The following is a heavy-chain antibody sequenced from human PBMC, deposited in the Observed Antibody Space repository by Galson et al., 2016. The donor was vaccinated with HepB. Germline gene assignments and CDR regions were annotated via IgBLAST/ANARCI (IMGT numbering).Heavy chain of an antibody. J-gene: IGHJ4*02. Sequence: SLRLSCAASGFTFSTYAMTWVRQAPGKGLDLVATISGSGGSIYYPDCVKGRFTISSDNSKNTLFLQMKRLRDEDTALYYCAKYRSATYYTDYFEYWGQGTLFTVSS. V-gene: IGHV3-23*01. CDR2: ISGSGGSI. D-gene: IGHD1-26*01. CDR1: GFTFSTYA. CDR3: AKYRSATYYTDYFEY.